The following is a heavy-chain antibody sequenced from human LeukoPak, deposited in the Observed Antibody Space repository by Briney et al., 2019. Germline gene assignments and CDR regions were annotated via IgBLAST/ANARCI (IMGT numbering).Heavy chain of an antibody. J-gene: IGHJ4*02. V-gene: IGHV3-7*03. D-gene: IGHD1-26*01. CDR2: INHDGGET. CDR3: TRNVYWRFYY. CDR1: GFTFNIYW. Sequence: RGSLRLSCAASGFTFNIYWMSWVRQAPGKGLEWVAIINHDGGETYYVDSVKGRLTISRDKAENSLYMQMNRLRAEDTAVYYCTRNVYWRFYYWGQGELVSVSS.